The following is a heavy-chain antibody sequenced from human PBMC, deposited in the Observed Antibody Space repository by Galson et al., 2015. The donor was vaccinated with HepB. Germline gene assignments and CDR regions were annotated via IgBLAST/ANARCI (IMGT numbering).Heavy chain of an antibody. Sequence: SVKVSCKASGYTFTTYFINWVRQAPGQGLQWMGRVSTYNGDTQYAQDLQDRVTMTTDTSTSTAYLQWSSLKASDTAMYYCARVPAAGSIDYWGQGTLVTVSS. V-gene: IGHV1-18*01. J-gene: IGHJ4*02. CDR1: GYTFTTYF. D-gene: IGHD6-13*01. CDR2: VSTYNGDT. CDR3: ARVPAAGSIDY.